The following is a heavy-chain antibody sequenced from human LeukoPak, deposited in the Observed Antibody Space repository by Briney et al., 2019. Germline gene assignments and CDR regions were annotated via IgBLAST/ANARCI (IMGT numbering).Heavy chain of an antibody. CDR3: ARDDGTWVFDY. D-gene: IGHD6-13*01. CDR1: GFTFSSYS. J-gene: IGHJ4*02. CDR2: ISSSSSYI. Sequence: GGSLRLSCAASGFTFSSYSMNWVRQAPGKGLGWVSSISSSSSYIYYADSVKGRFTISRDNAKNSLYLQMSSLRAEDTAVYYCARDDGTWVFDYWGQGTLVTVSS. V-gene: IGHV3-21*01.